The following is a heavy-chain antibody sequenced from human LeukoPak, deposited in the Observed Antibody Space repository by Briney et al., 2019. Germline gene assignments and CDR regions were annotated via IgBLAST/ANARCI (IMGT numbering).Heavy chain of an antibody. J-gene: IGHJ6*03. CDR2: TYNDGSTT. V-gene: IGHV3-74*03. CDR3: ARAGQYSGTYDFYYMDV. CDR1: GFTFSRYW. D-gene: IGHD1-26*01. Sequence: GGSLRLSCAASGFTFSRYWMHWVRQAPGKGLVWVSRTYNDGSTTTYADSVKGRFTISGDNAKNTLFLQMNSLSAEDTAVYYCARAGQYSGTYDFYYMDVWGKGTSVTISS.